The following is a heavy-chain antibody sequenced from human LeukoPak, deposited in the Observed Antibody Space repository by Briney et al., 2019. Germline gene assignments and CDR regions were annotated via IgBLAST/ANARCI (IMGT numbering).Heavy chain of an antibody. CDR1: GFTFSSYA. V-gene: IGHV3-23*01. J-gene: IGHJ4*02. D-gene: IGHD3-3*01. CDR3: AKSSYDFWSSFDY. CDR2: ISDSGGTT. Sequence: GGSLRPSCVTSGFTFSSYAMIWVRQAPGKGLEWVSGISDSGGTTYYADSVKGRFTISRDNSKSTLYLQMSSLRAEETAVYYCAKSSYDFWSSFDYWGQGTLVTVSS.